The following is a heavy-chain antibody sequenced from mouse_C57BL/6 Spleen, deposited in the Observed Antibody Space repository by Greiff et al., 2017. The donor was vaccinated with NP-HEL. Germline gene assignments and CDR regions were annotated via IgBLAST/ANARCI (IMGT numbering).Heavy chain of an antibody. V-gene: IGHV5-4*01. Sequence: EVQGVESGGGLVKPGGSLKLSCAASGFTFSSYAMSWVRQTPEKRLEWVATISDGGSYTYYPDNVKGRFTISRDNAKNNLYLQMSHLKSEDTAMYYCARDGDYDYEGYYFDYWGQGTTLTVSS. CDR1: GFTFSSYA. CDR2: ISDGGSYT. D-gene: IGHD2-4*01. CDR3: ARDGDYDYEGYYFDY. J-gene: IGHJ2*01.